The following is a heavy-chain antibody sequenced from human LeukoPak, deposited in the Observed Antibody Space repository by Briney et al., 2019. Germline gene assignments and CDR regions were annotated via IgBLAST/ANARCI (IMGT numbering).Heavy chain of an antibody. Sequence: GGSLRLSCMISGFTFSRYWMSWVRQAPGKGLEWISFVSISSGTIYYADSVNGRFRISRDNAKSSLDLEMNSLRAEDTAVYYCARAMSTFGGVRNYFDSWGQGTLVTVSS. V-gene: IGHV3-48*04. CDR2: VSISSGTI. CDR3: ARAMSTFGGVRNYFDS. CDR1: GFTFSRYW. D-gene: IGHD3-16*01. J-gene: IGHJ4*02.